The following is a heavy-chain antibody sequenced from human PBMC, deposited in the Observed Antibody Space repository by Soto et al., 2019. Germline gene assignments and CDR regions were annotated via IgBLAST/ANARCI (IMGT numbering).Heavy chain of an antibody. D-gene: IGHD3-10*01. CDR1: GGSISSGGYY. CDR3: ARSPVLLWFGELVVNWFDH. Sequence: SETLSLTCTVSGGSISSGGYYWSWIRQHPGKGLEWIGYIYYSGSTYYNPSLKNRVTISVDTSKNQFSLKLSSVTAADTAVYYCARSPVLLWFGELVVNWFDHWGQGTLVTVSS. V-gene: IGHV4-31*03. J-gene: IGHJ5*02. CDR2: IYYSGST.